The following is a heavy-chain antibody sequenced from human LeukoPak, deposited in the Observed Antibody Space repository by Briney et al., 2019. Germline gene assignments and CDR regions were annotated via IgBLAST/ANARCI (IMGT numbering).Heavy chain of an antibody. Sequence: SVEVSCKASGGTFSSYAISWVRQAPGQGLEWMGGIIPIFGTANYAQKFQGRVTITTDESTSTAYMELSSLRSEDTAVYYCARAVLLWFGPHDAFDIWGQGTMVTVSS. CDR3: ARAVLLWFGPHDAFDI. J-gene: IGHJ3*02. D-gene: IGHD3-10*01. V-gene: IGHV1-69*05. CDR2: IIPIFGTA. CDR1: GGTFSSYA.